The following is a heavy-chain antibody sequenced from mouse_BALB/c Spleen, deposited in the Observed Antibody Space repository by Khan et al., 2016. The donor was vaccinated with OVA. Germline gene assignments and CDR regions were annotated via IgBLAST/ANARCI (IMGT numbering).Heavy chain of an antibody. D-gene: IGHD1-1*01. V-gene: IGHV1S41*01. CDR3: ARSTYYGSGLYAMDY. Sequence: DLVKPGASVKLSCKASGYTFTSYWINWIKQRPGQGLEWIGQISPGSGSDYYNKIFTVKATLTVDTSSTTAYIQLSSLSSEDSAVYFCARSTYYGSGLYAMDYWGQGTSVTVSS. CDR2: ISPGSGSD. J-gene: IGHJ4*01. CDR1: GYTFTSYW.